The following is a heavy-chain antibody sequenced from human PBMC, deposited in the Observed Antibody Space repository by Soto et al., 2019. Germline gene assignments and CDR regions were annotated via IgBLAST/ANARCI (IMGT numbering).Heavy chain of an antibody. V-gene: IGHV2-5*02. CDR3: ADRNPYSVSWNAGWFDP. Sequence: QITLKESGPTVVEPTQTLTLTCTFFGFSLSTSGVGVGWVRQPPGKALEWLAFIYWDDDKRYSPSLKSRLTITKDTTTNQVVLTRTNMDPVDTATYYCADRNPYSVSWNAGWFDPWGQGTLVTVSS. CDR1: GFSLSTSGVG. J-gene: IGHJ5*02. D-gene: IGHD6-13*01. CDR2: IYWDDDK.